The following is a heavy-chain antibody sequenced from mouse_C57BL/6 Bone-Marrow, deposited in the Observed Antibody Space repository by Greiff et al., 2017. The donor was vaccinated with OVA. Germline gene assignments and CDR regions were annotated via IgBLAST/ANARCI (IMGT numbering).Heavy chain of an antibody. CDR1: GFNIKNTY. CDR3: ARRRGSSFYYFDY. J-gene: IGHJ2*01. Sequence: EVQLVESVAELVRPGASVKLSCTASGFNIKNTYMHWVKQRPEQGLEWIGRIDPANGNTKYAPKFQGKATITADTSSNTAYLQLSSLTSEDTAIYYCARRRGSSFYYFDYWGQGTTLTVSS. CDR2: IDPANGNT. D-gene: IGHD1-1*01. V-gene: IGHV14-3*01.